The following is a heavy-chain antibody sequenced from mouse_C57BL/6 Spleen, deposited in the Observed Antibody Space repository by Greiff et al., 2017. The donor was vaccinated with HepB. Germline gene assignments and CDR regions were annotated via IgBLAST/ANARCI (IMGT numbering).Heavy chain of an antibody. Sequence: QVQLKQPGAELVKPGASVKMSCKASGYTFTSYWITWVKQRPGQGLEWIGDIYPGSGSTNYNEKFKSKATLTVDTSSSTAYMQLSSLTSEDSAVYYCARYYYGSLLDYWGQGTTLTVSS. CDR3: ARYYYGSLLDY. J-gene: IGHJ2*01. V-gene: IGHV1-55*01. CDR2: IYPGSGST. D-gene: IGHD1-1*01. CDR1: GYTFTSYW.